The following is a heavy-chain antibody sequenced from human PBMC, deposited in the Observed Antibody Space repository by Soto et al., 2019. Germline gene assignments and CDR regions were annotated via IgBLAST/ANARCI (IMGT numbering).Heavy chain of an antibody. D-gene: IGHD1-26*01. CDR1: GFAFTTYG. V-gene: IGHV3-30*18. CDR3: AKVGLMGAYRKSFFDY. CDR2: ISYDEINQ. Sequence: QVQLVQSEGGVVQPGGSLRLSCAASGFAFTTYGMHWVRQAPGKGLEWVAFISYDEINQYYADSAKGRFTISGDISKNTLYLQMNNLRPEDTAVYYCAKVGLMGAYRKSFFDYWGQGALVTVSS. J-gene: IGHJ4*02.